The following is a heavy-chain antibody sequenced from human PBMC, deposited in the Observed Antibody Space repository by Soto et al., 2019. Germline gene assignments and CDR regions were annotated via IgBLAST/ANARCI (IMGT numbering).Heavy chain of an antibody. CDR1: GFTFSSYA. J-gene: IGHJ3*02. D-gene: IGHD5-12*01. V-gene: IGHV3-23*01. Sequence: EVQLLESGGGLVQPGGSLRLSCAASGFTFSSYAMSWVRQAPGKGLEWVSAISGSGGSTYYADSVKGRFTISRDNSKNPLYLQMNSLGAEDTAVYYCAKDGGRGYGPLAFDIWGQGTMVTVSS. CDR2: ISGSGGST. CDR3: AKDGGRGYGPLAFDI.